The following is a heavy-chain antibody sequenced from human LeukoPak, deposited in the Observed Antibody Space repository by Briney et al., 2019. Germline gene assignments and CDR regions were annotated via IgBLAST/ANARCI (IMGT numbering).Heavy chain of an antibody. CDR1: GFTFSNYA. D-gene: IGHD3-10*01. J-gene: IGHJ4*02. Sequence: GGSLRLSCAASGFTFSNYATHWVRQAPGKGLEWVAVIFYDGTIQYYTDSVKGRFTVSRDNSKNTLYLQMNSLRAEDTAVYYCARDGKWFGESPFDYWGQGTLVTVSS. CDR3: ARDGKWFGESPFDY. V-gene: IGHV3-30*04. CDR2: IFYDGTIQ.